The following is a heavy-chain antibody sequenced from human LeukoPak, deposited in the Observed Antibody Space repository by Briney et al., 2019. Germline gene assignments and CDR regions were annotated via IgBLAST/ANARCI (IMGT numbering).Heavy chain of an antibody. V-gene: IGHV1-8*01. CDR2: MNPNSGNT. J-gene: IGHJ5*02. D-gene: IGHD3-22*01. Sequence: ASVKVSCKASGYTFTSYDINWVRQATGQGLEWMGWMNPNSGNTGYAQKFQGRVTMTTNTSISTAYMELSSLRSEDTAVYYCARGQIRYYDSSGYSTWGQGTLVTVFS. CDR1: GYTFTSYD. CDR3: ARGQIRYYDSSGYST.